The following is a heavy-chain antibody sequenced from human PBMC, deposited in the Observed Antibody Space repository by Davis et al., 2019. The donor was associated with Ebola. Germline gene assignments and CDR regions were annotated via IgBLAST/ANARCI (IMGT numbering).Heavy chain of an antibody. CDR1: GGSISSSSYY. D-gene: IGHD5/OR15-5a*01. Sequence: SETLSLTCTVSGGSISSSSYYWGWIRQPPGKGLEWIGSIYYSGSTYYNPSLKSRVTISVDTSKNQFSLKLSSVTAADTAVYYCARDLRRLTGPFDYWGQGTLVTVSS. CDR2: IYYSGST. CDR3: ARDLRRLTGPFDY. J-gene: IGHJ4*02. V-gene: IGHV4-39*07.